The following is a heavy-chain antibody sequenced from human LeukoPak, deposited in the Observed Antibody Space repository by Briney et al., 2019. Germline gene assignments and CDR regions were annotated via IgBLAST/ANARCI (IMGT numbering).Heavy chain of an antibody. D-gene: IGHD5/OR15-5a*01. CDR1: GFTFSNYA. Sequence: PGGSLRLSCAASGFTFSNYAMSWVRQAPGKGLEWVSAISGSGGSTYHADSVKGRFTISRDSSRNTLSLQMSSLRVEDTAVYYCARMSLEFNWFGPWGQGTLVTVSS. CDR2: ISGSGGST. V-gene: IGHV3-23*01. J-gene: IGHJ5*02. CDR3: ARMSLEFNWFGP.